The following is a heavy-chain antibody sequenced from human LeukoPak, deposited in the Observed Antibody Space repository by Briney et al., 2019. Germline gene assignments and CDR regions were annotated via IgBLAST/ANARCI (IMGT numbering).Heavy chain of an antibody. CDR2: IYPGDSDT. J-gene: IGHJ6*03. D-gene: IGHD3-10*01. V-gene: IGHV5-51*01. CDR3: ARQGPRDYYGSGSYYNYYYMDV. CDR1: GYRLTSYL. Sequence: GGALKISWKGSGYRLTSYLIGRVRPVPGKGLEWMGIIYPGDSDTRNSQSFQGQITISADKSISTAYLQWSSLKASDTAMYYCARQGPRDYYGSGSYYNYYYMDVWGKGTTVTVSS.